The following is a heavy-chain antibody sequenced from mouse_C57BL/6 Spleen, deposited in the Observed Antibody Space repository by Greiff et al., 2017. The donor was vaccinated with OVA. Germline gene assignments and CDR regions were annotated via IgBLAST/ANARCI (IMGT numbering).Heavy chain of an antibody. CDR2: ISNGGGST. Sequence: EVKLMESGGGLVQPGGSLKLSCAASGFTFSDYYMYWVRQTPEKRLEWVAYISNGGGSTYYPDTVKGRFTISRDNAKNTLYLQMSRLKSEDTAMYYCARDGSSPFAYWGQGTLVTVSA. V-gene: IGHV5-12*01. J-gene: IGHJ3*01. CDR3: ARDGSSPFAY. CDR1: GFTFSDYY. D-gene: IGHD1-1*01.